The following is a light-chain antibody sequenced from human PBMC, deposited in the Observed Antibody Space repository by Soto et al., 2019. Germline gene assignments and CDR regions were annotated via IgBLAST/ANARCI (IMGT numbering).Light chain of an antibody. CDR2: AAF. J-gene: IGKJ5*01. Sequence: EIVMMQSPATLSLSAGERATLSCRASQSVSILLAWYQQKPGQAPRLLIYAAFNRATGISARFSGSGSGTDFTLTISSLETADFAVYYCQQRSNWPPITFGQGTRLEIK. CDR1: QSVSIL. V-gene: IGKV3-11*01. CDR3: QQRSNWPPIT.